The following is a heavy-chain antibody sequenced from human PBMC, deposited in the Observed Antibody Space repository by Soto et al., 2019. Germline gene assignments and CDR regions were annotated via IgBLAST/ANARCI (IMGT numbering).Heavy chain of an antibody. V-gene: IGHV3-11*01. Sequence: QVQLVESGGGLVQPGGSLRLSCAASGFTFSDYYMSWIRQAPGKGLEWISYISSGGSSIYYADSVKGRFTISRDNAKNSLYLQINSLRAEDTAVYYCAGEGIQLWLHAFDIWGQGTMVTVSS. CDR2: ISSGGSSI. CDR3: AGEGIQLWLHAFDI. CDR1: GFTFSDYY. J-gene: IGHJ3*02. D-gene: IGHD5-18*01.